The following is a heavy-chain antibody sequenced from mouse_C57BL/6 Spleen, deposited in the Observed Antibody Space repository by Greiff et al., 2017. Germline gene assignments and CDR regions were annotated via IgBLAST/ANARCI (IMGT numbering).Heavy chain of an antibody. D-gene: IGHD3-2*02. Sequence: DVKLVESGGGLVKPGGSLKLSCAASGFTFSDYGMHWVRQAPEKGLEWVAYISSGSSTIYYADTVKGRFTISRDNAKNTLFLQMTSLRSEDTAMYYCASPLDSSFAYWGQGTLVTVSA. V-gene: IGHV5-17*01. CDR3: ASPLDSSFAY. CDR2: ISSGSSTI. CDR1: GFTFSDYG. J-gene: IGHJ3*01.